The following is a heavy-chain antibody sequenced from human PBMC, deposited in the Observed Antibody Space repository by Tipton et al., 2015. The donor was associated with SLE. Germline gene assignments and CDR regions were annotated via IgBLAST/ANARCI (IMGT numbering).Heavy chain of an antibody. D-gene: IGHD5-12*01. CDR3: ARSLNIVAAVFDI. CDR1: GFTVSSNY. V-gene: IGHV3-53*01. CDR2: IYSGGST. J-gene: IGHJ3*02. Sequence: SLRLSCAASGFTVSSNYMSWVRQAPGKGLEWVSVIYSGGSTYYADSVKGRFTISRDNSKNTLYLQMNSLKNEDTAVYYCARSLNIVAAVFDIWGQGTMVTVSS.